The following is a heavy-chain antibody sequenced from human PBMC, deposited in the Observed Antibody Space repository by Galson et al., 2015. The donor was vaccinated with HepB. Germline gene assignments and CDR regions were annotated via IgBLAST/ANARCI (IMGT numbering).Heavy chain of an antibody. V-gene: IGHV1-18*04. Sequence: SVKVSCKASGYTFTSYSISWVRQAPGQGPEWMAWINAYNGHTNYAQKFQGRVTVTTDTSTSTVYMELRSLRADDTAVYYCGRGGYGGYALDYWGQGTLVTVSS. J-gene: IGHJ4*02. D-gene: IGHD5-12*01. CDR3: GRGGYGGYALDY. CDR2: INAYNGHT. CDR1: GYTFTSYS.